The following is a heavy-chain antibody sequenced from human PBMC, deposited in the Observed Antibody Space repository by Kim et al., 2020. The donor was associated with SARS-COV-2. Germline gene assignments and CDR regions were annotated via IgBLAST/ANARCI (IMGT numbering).Heavy chain of an antibody. Sequence: GGSLRLSCAASGFTFSSAWMTWFRQAPGKGLEWVANINRDGSKENYVDSVKGRLTISRDNAKSSVFLQMYNLRAEDTAVFYCARDIDESGYGRNDYWGQGTVVTVSS. V-gene: IGHV3-7*01. CDR2: INRDGSKE. J-gene: IGHJ4*02. D-gene: IGHD5-12*01. CDR3: ARDIDESGYGRNDY. CDR1: GFTFSSAW.